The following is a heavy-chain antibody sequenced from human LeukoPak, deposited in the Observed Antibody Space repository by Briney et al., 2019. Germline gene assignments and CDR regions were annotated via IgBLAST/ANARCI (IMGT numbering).Heavy chain of an antibody. CDR2: ISWNSGSI. D-gene: IGHD3-3*02. Sequence: QPGGSLRLSCAASGFTFDDYAMHWVRQAPGKGLEWVSGISWNSGSIGYADSVKGQFTISRDNAKNSLYLQMNSLRAEDTALYYCAKDLSALLPGAHNYMDVWGKGTTVTISS. V-gene: IGHV3-9*01. J-gene: IGHJ6*03. CDR1: GFTFDDYA. CDR3: AKDLSALLPGAHNYMDV.